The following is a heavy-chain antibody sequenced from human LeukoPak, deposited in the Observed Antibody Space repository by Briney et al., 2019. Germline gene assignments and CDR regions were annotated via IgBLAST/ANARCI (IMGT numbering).Heavy chain of an antibody. Sequence: SETLSLTCTVSGGSISSSSYYWGWRRQPPGKGLEWIVSIYYSGSTYYNPSLKSRVPISVDTSKNQFSLTLSSVTAADTAVYYCARVGTGYSYGSEADYWGQGTLVTVSS. D-gene: IGHD5-18*01. CDR1: GGSISSSSYY. V-gene: IGHV4-39*07. CDR3: ARVGTGYSYGSEADY. J-gene: IGHJ4*02. CDR2: IYYSGST.